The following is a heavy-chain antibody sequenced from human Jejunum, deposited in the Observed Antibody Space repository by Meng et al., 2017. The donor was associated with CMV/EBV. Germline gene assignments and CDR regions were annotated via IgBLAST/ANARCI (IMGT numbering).Heavy chain of an antibody. J-gene: IGHJ5*02. Sequence: AGFNFSKFEMSWVRQAPRKGLEWLAYITSTGDRIYYAESVKGRFIVSRDNAKNSLYLEMDSLRAEDSGVYYCASNLGQWLSWFDPWGQGTVVTVSS. D-gene: IGHD5-12*01. V-gene: IGHV3-48*03. CDR2: ITSTGDRI. CDR3: ASNLGQWLSWFDP. CDR1: GFNFSKFE.